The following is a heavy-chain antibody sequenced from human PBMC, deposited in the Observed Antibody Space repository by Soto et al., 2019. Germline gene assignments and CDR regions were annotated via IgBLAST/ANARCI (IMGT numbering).Heavy chain of an antibody. V-gene: IGHV4-39*01. D-gene: IGHD5-12*01. CDR3: ARHRGYSGYANYYYYYYMDV. Sequence: QLQLQESGPGLVKPSETLSLTCTVSGGSISSSSYYWGWIRQPPGKGLEWIGSIYYSGSTYYNPSLKSRVTISVDTSKNQFSLKLSSVTAADTAVYYCARHRGYSGYANYYYYYYMDVWGKGTTVTVSS. CDR1: GGSISSSSYY. J-gene: IGHJ6*03. CDR2: IYYSGST.